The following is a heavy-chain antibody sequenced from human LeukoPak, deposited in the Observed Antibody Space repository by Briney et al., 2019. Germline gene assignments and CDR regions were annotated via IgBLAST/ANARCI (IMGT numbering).Heavy chain of an antibody. J-gene: IGHJ4*02. D-gene: IGHD1-14*01. CDR1: GFTFSSYW. CDR2: IKDDGSEK. V-gene: IGHV3-7*04. Sequence: PGGSLGLSCVGSGFTFSSYWMTRVRQAPGKGLEWVANIKDDGSEKYSVDSVKGRFTISRDNAKNLLYLQMSSLRAEDTAVYYCARARIDYWGQGTLVTVSS. CDR3: ARARIDY.